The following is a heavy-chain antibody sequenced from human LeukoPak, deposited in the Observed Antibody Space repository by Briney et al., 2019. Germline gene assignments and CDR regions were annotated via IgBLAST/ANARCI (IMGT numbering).Heavy chain of an antibody. V-gene: IGHV3-30*02. J-gene: IGHJ3*02. CDR3: AKSHFVVPAARDAFDI. CDR1: GFTFSSYG. Sequence: GGSLRLSCAASGFTFSSYGMHWVRQAPGKGLEWVAFIRYDGSNKYYADSVKGRFTISRDNSKNTLYLQMNSLRAEDTAVYYCAKSHFVVPAARDAFDIWGQGTMVTVSS. D-gene: IGHD2-2*01. CDR2: IRYDGSNK.